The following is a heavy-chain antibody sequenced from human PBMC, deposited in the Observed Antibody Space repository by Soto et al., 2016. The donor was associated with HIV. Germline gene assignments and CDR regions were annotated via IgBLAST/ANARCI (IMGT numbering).Heavy chain of an antibody. CDR1: GASVSSSAFY. CDR3: ARDTARMVVLAGMDV. J-gene: IGHJ6*02. V-gene: IGHV4-61*08. Sequence: VQLQESGPGLVKPSETLTLTCTVSGASVSSSAFYWSWIRQPPGKGLEWIGYVFYSGSTNYNPSLKSRVNISVDTSKSQFFLNLGSVTAADTAVYYCARDTARMVVLAGMDVWGQGTTGHRSP. D-gene: IGHD2-21*01. CDR2: VFYSGST.